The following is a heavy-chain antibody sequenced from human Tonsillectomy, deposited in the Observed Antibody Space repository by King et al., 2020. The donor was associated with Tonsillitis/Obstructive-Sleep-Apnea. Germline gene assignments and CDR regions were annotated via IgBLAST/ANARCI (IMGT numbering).Heavy chain of an antibody. V-gene: IGHV3-23*04. CDR1: GFTFISYA. CDR3: AKGPNNLEHFQL. CDR2: IIGSGGST. J-gene: IGHJ1*01. Sequence: VQLVESGGGLVQPGGSLRLSCAASGFTFISYAMSWVRQAPGKGLEWVSAIIGSGGSTYYADSVKARFTTSRDISKNTRYLQMNSLRAEDTAGYYCAKGPNNLEHFQLWGQGTLVTVSS. D-gene: IGHD1-20*01.